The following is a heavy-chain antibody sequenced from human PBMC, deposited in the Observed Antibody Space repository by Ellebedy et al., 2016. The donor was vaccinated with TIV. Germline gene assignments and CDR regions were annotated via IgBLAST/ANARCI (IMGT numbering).Heavy chain of an antibody. CDR1: GYSLTGYY. CDR2: INPNSGDT. Sequence: AASVNVSCKASGYSLTGYYIHSVRQAPGQGLEWVAWINPNSGDTAYAQNLQGRVTVTGDTSISTAYMELSRLISDDTAVYYCVRDLTNYGSSSYWGQGTLVTVSS. CDR3: VRDLTNYGSSSY. J-gene: IGHJ4*02. V-gene: IGHV1-2*02. D-gene: IGHD3-22*01.